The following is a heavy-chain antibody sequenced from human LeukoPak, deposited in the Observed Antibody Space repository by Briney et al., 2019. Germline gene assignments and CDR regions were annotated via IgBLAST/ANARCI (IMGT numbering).Heavy chain of an antibody. Sequence: GGSLRLSCAASGFTFSSYSMNWVRQAPGKGLEWVSSISSGSSYIYYADSVKGRFTISRDNAKNSLYLQMNSLRAEDTAVYYCARDVPGLQYYFDYWGQGTLVTVSS. CDR2: ISSGSSYI. CDR1: GFTFSSYS. CDR3: ARDVPGLQYYFDY. J-gene: IGHJ4*02. V-gene: IGHV3-21*01. D-gene: IGHD4-11*01.